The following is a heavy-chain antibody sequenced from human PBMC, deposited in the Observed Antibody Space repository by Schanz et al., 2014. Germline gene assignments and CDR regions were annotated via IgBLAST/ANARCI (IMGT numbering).Heavy chain of an antibody. V-gene: IGHV1-46*01. D-gene: IGHD4-4*01. Sequence: QVHLVQSGSELKKPGASVKVSCKASGYTFTRHYMHWVRQAPGQGLEWMGIIHSTGGTTSHAQKFQGRVTMTRDTSTSTVYMELSSLRSEDTAVYYCASALTTWGGMDVWGQGTTVTVSS. CDR3: ASALTTWGGMDV. CDR1: GYTFTRHY. J-gene: IGHJ6*02. CDR2: IHSTGGTT.